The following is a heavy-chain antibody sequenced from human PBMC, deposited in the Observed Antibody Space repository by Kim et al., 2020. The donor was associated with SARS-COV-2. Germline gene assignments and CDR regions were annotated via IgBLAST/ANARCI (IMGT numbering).Heavy chain of an antibody. V-gene: IGHV4-59*13. CDR1: GGSISSYY. D-gene: IGHD3-22*01. J-gene: IGHJ6*02. CDR3: ARTTYYYDSSGYYGDYYYYSMDV. Sequence: SETLSLTCTVSGGSISSYYWSWIRQPPGKGLEWIGYIYYSGSTNYNPSLKSRVTISVDTSKNQFSLKLSSVTAADTAVYYCARTTYYYDSSGYYGDYYYYSMDVWGQGTTVTVSS. CDR2: IYYSGST.